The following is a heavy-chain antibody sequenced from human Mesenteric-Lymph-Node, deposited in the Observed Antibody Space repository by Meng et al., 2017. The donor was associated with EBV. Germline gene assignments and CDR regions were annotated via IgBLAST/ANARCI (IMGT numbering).Heavy chain of an antibody. CDR1: GGSFGGYY. J-gene: IGHJ4*02. Sequence: QVQLQQWGAGLLKPSGTLSLTCAVYGGSFGGYYWTWIRQPPGKGLEWIGEINHSGSTNYNPSLKSRVTISLDTSKNQISLKLTSVTAADTAVYYCAKTGSSGWSDLDYWGRGILVTVSS. CDR2: INHSGST. CDR3: AKTGSSGWSDLDY. D-gene: IGHD6-19*01. V-gene: IGHV4-34*01.